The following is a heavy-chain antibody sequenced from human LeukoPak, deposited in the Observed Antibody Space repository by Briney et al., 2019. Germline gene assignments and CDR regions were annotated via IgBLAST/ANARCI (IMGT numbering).Heavy chain of an antibody. CDR2: ISSSSSNI. CDR3: TTLKAQWLVAPDNWFDP. Sequence: PGGSLRLSCAASGFTFSSYSMNWVRQTPGKGLEWVSFISSSSSNIYYADSVKGRFTISRDNAKNSLYLQMNSLKTEDTAVYYCTTLKAQWLVAPDNWFDPWGQGTLVTVSS. J-gene: IGHJ5*02. V-gene: IGHV3-21*03. D-gene: IGHD6-19*01. CDR1: GFTFSSYS.